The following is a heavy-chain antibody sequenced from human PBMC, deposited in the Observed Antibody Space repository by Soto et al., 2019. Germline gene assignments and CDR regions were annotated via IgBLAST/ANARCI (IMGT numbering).Heavy chain of an antibody. CDR3: ARGLLFITMVRGVGMDV. V-gene: IGHV4-34*01. D-gene: IGHD3-10*01. Sequence: PSETLSLTCAVYGGSFSDYFWTWIRQPPGKGLEWIGEINHSGSTNYNPSLKSRVTISVDTSKNQFSLKLSSVTAADTAVYYCARGLLFITMVRGVGMDVWGQGTTVTVSS. CDR2: INHSGST. CDR1: GGSFSDYF. J-gene: IGHJ6*02.